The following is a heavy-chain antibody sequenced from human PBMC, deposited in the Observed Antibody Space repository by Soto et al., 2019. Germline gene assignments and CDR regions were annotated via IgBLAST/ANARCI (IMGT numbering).Heavy chain of an antibody. Sequence: SDTLSLTCAVYGGSFSGYYWSWIRQPPGKGLEWIGEINHSGSTNYNPSLKSRVTISVDTSKNQFSLKLSSVTAADTAVYYCARVRPSYDFWSGYKSRPTYYYYGMDVWGQGTTVTVSS. CDR3: ARVRPSYDFWSGYKSRPTYYYYGMDV. J-gene: IGHJ6*02. V-gene: IGHV4-34*01. D-gene: IGHD3-3*01. CDR1: GGSFSGYY. CDR2: INHSGST.